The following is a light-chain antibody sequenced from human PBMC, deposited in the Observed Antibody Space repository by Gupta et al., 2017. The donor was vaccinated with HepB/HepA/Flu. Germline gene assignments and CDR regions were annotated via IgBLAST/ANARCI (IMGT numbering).Light chain of an antibody. Sequence: STDSPATSPLSPGDTATLSCRVSHTVSTSYLVWYQQKPGQAPRLLIHGASTRATGVPDRFSGSGSDTDFTLTISGLEPEDFAVYYCHEYVGSSNSFGGGTRVE. CDR3: HEYVGSSNS. V-gene: IGKV3-20*01. CDR1: HTVSTSY. J-gene: IGKJ4*01. CDR2: GAS.